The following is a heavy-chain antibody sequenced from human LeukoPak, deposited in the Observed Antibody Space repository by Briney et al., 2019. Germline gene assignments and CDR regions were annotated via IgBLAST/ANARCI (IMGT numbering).Heavy chain of an antibody. V-gene: IGHV1-8*03. Sequence: ASVTVSCRASGYTFSSHDMLWVRQAPGQGLEWMGWMNPETGDTGYTQTLQGRISITWNTSISTAYMELSGLRSEDTAVYYCARGGAFYQDTSGCLDSWGQGTLVTVSS. CDR2: MNPETGDT. CDR3: ARGGAFYQDTSGCLDS. CDR1: GYTFSSHD. D-gene: IGHD3-22*01. J-gene: IGHJ4*02.